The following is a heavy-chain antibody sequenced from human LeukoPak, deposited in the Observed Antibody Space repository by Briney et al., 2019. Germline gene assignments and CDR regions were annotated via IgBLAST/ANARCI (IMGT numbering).Heavy chain of an antibody. CDR2: IYYSGST. D-gene: IGHD5-18*01. CDR1: GGSISSYY. V-gene: IGHV4-59*01. J-gene: IGHJ4*02. CDR3: TRGSYGLASV. Sequence: PSGTLSLTCTVSGGSISSYYWSWIRQPPGKGLEGIGYIYYSGSTNYNPSLKSRVTISVDTSKTQFSLKLSSVTAADTALYYCTRGSYGLASVWGQGTLVTVSS.